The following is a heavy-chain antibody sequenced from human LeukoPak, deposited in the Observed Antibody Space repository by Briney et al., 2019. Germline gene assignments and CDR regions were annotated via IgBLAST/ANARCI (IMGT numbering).Heavy chain of an antibody. CDR1: GYTFTTYY. Sequence: ASVTVSCTASGYTFTTYYMHWVRQAPGQGLEWMGIINPSGGSTSYAQKFQGRVTITADESTSTAYMELSSLRSEDTAVYYCARSITMIVVADIWPLYYYGMDVWGQGTTVTVSS. J-gene: IGHJ6*02. CDR3: ARSITMIVVADIWPLYYYGMDV. V-gene: IGHV1-46*01. D-gene: IGHD3-22*01. CDR2: INPSGGST.